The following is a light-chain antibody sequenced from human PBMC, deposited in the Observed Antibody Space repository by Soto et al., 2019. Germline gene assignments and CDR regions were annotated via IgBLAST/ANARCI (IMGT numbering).Light chain of an antibody. J-gene: IGKJ1*01. CDR1: QSINSW. V-gene: IGKV1-5*03. CDR2: KTS. CDR3: QHYNSTPWT. Sequence: DIQMTQSPSTLSASVGDRVTISCRASQSINSWLAWYQQKPGKAPKLLIYKTSSLESGVPSRFSGSGSGTEFTLTISSLHPDDFATYYCQHYNSTPWTFGQGTKLEIK.